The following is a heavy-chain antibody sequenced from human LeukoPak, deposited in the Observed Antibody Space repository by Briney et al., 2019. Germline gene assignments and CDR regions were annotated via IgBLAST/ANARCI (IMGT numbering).Heavy chain of an antibody. D-gene: IGHD3-22*01. CDR3: ASGSGYYRGLVFDY. Sequence: EGSLRLSCAASGFTFSSYAMSWVRQAPGKGLEWVSAISGSGGSTYYADSVKGRFTISRDNSKNTLYLQMNSLRAEDTAVYYCASGSGYYRGLVFDYWGQGTLVTVSS. CDR1: GFTFSSYA. CDR2: ISGSGGST. J-gene: IGHJ4*02. V-gene: IGHV3-23*01.